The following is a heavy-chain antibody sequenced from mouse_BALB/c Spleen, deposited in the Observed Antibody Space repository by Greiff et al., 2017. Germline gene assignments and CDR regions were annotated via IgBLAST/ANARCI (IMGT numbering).Heavy chain of an antibody. Sequence: QVQLQQSGAELVRPGASVKLSCKASGYTFTSYWMNWVKQRPGQGLEWIGNIYPSDSYTNYTQKFKGKATLTVDKSSSTAYMQLSSLTSEDSAVYCCTRHCDFECWGEGTTLTVSS. V-gene: IGHV1-69*02. CDR3: TRHCDFEC. CDR1: GYTFTSYW. J-gene: IGHJ1*01. CDR2: IYPSDSYT.